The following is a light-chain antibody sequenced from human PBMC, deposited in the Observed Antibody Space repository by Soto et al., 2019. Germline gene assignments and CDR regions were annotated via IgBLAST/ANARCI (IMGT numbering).Light chain of an antibody. CDR2: CNN. CDR1: SSNIGSNT. J-gene: IGLJ3*02. Sequence: QSVLTQPPSASGTPGQRVTISCSGSSSNIGSNTVNWYQQLPGTAPKHLIFCNNQRPSGVPDRFSGSKSGTSASLAISGLQPEDEADYYCAAWDDSLSWVFGGGTKLTVL. V-gene: IGLV1-44*01. CDR3: AAWDDSLSWV.